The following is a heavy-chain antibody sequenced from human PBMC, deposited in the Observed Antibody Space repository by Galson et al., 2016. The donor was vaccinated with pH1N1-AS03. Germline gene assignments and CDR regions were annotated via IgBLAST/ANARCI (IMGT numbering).Heavy chain of an antibody. CDR2: LGSGGYT. Sequence: SLRLSCAASGFTFSSYDMSWARQAPGKGLEWVSTLGSGGYTHYADSVKGRFTISRDKSRNTMYLQMNSLRAEDTAIYYCTQGEGGGPDDDWGQGTLATVSS. D-gene: IGHD3-16*01. J-gene: IGHJ4*02. CDR3: TQGEGGGPDDD. V-gene: IGHV3-23*01. CDR1: GFTFSSYD.